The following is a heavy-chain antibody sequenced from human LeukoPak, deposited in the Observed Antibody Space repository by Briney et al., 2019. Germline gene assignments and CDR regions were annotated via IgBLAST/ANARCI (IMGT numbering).Heavy chain of an antibody. J-gene: IGHJ4*02. CDR1: GFTFSSYD. D-gene: IGHD5-24*01. V-gene: IGHV3-13*01. CDR2: IGTAGDT. Sequence: GGSLRLSCAASGFTFSSYDMHWVRQATGKGLEWVSAIGTAGDTYYPGSVKGRFTISRDNSKNMVYLQMTSLRAEDTAVYFCARGGDAYNPFDYWGQGTLVTVSS. CDR3: ARGGDAYNPFDY.